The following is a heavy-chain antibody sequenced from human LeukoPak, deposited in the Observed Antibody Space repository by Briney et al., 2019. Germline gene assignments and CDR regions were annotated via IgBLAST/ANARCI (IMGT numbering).Heavy chain of an antibody. CDR2: ISGRSYDL. V-gene: IGHV3-21*01. CDR3: ARNSYYYGSGSVFDD. Sequence: GGSLRLACAASGFTFVTYTMNWVRQAPGKGLEWVSSISGRSYDLYYADSVKGRFTISRDDAKNSLYLQMNSLGVEDTAVYYCARNSYYYGSGSVFDDCGQGILVTVSS. J-gene: IGHJ4*02. D-gene: IGHD3-10*01. CDR1: GFTFVTYT.